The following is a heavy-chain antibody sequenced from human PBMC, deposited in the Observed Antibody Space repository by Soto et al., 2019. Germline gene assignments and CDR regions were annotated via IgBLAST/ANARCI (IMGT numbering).Heavy chain of an antibody. CDR1: GFTVSSNY. J-gene: IGHJ4*02. CDR3: ARDQGRYCSGGSCYYY. D-gene: IGHD2-15*01. V-gene: IGHV3-66*01. Sequence: EVQLVESGGGLVQPGGSLRLSCAASGFTVSSNYMSWVRQAPGKGLEWVSVIYSGGSTYYADSVKGRFTISRDNSKNTLYVQMNSLRAEDTAVYYCARDQGRYCSGGSCYYYWGQGTLVTVSS. CDR2: IYSGGST.